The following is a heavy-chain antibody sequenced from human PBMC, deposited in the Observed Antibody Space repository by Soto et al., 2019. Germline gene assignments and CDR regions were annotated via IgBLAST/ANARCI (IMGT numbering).Heavy chain of an antibody. J-gene: IGHJ4*02. CDR1: GFTFSSYA. CDR2: ISYDGSNK. V-gene: IGHV3-30-3*01. CDR3: ARGAAGTARGDVYYFDY. D-gene: IGHD6-19*01. Sequence: QVQLVESGGGVVQPGRSLRLSCAASGFTFSSYAMHWVRQAPGKGLEWVAVISYDGSNKYYADSVKGRFTISRDNSKNTLYLQMNSLRAEDTAVYYCARGAAGTARGDVYYFDYWGQGTLVTVSS.